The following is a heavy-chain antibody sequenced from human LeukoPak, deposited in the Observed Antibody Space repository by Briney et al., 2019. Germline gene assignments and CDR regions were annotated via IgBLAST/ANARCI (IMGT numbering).Heavy chain of an antibody. J-gene: IGHJ4*02. V-gene: IGHV3-48*02. D-gene: IGHD3-10*01. CDR1: GFTFSSYS. CDR3: ARDAHIVRGVNPLDD. CDR2: VSYSSSTI. Sequence: SGGSLRLSCAASGFTFSSYSMNWVRQAPGKGLGWISYVSYSSSTIYYADSVKGRFTISRDSAKNSLYLQMNSLRDEDTAVYYCARDAHIVRGVNPLDDWGQGTLVTVSS.